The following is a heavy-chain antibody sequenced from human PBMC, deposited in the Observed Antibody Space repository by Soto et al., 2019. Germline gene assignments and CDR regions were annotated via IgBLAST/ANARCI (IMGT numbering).Heavy chain of an antibody. CDR1: GYSFPSYG. V-gene: IGHV1-18*01. J-gene: IGHJ4*02. Sequence: QVQLVQSGTEVKKPGASVKVSCKASGYSFPSYGISWVRQAPGQGLEWMGWINIHNRNTYYAEKFQGRVTMTADTSTTTAHLELRSLRSDDTAVYYCARGESLWEWGQGTLVTVSS. D-gene: IGHD3-16*01. CDR3: ARGESLWE. CDR2: INIHNRNT.